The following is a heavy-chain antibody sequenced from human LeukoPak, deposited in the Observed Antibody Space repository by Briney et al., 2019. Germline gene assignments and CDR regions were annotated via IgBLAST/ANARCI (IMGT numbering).Heavy chain of an antibody. Sequence: ASETLSLTCAVSGYSISSGYYWGWIRQPPGKGLEWIGTLYHSGSTYYNPSLKSRVTISADTSKNQFTLNLSSVTAADTAVYNCARGRGTAAAGHFDYWGQGTLVTVSP. CDR3: ARGRGTAAAGHFDY. V-gene: IGHV4-38-2*01. J-gene: IGHJ4*02. D-gene: IGHD6-13*01. CDR2: LYHSGST. CDR1: GYSISSGYY.